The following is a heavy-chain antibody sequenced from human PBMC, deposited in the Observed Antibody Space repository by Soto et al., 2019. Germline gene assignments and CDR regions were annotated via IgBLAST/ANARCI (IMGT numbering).Heavy chain of an antibody. J-gene: IGHJ4*02. CDR2: IYPGDSDT. V-gene: IGHV5-51*01. CDR1: VYSFTSYC. CDR3: ARHIEAAAGPDY. D-gene: IGHD6-13*01. Sequence: GQSLKISCKASVYSFTSYCIGCVRQMPGKGLEWMGIIYPGDSDTRYSPSFQAQVTLSADKSISTAYLQWRSMKASDTAMYYSARHIEAAAGPDYWGQGTLATVSS.